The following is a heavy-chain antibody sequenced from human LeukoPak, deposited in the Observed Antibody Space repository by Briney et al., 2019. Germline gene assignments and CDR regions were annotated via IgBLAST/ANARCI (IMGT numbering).Heavy chain of an antibody. D-gene: IGHD2-2*01. J-gene: IGHJ5*02. CDR2: IYYSGST. V-gene: IGHV4-59*01. CDR3: ASSRSYCSSTSCYPNWFDP. CDR1: GGSFSGYY. Sequence: KTSETLSLTCAVYGGSFSGYYWSWIRQPPGKGLEWIGYIYYSGSTNCNPSLKSRVTISVDTSKNQFSLKLSSVTAADTAVYYCASSRSYCSSTSCYPNWFDPWGQGTLVTVSS.